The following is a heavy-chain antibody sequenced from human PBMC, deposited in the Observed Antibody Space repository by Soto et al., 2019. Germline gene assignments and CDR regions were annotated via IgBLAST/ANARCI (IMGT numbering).Heavy chain of an antibody. CDR2: ISGSGDRT. CDR3: AKASTYEYVWGSFRYYFDH. J-gene: IGHJ4*02. D-gene: IGHD3-16*02. CDR1: GFTFRSYA. Sequence: GGSLRLSCTASGFTFRSYAMHWVRQAPDKGLEWVSGISGSGDRTHYADSVKGRFSISRDNSKNTLHLQMNSLRAEDTAVYYCAKASTYEYVWGSFRYYFDHWGQGALVTVSS. V-gene: IGHV3-23*01.